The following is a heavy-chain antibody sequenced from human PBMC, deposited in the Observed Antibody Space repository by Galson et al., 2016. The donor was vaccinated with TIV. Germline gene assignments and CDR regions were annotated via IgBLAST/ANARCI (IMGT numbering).Heavy chain of an antibody. J-gene: IGHJ4*02. D-gene: IGHD5/OR15-5a*01. Sequence: PALVKPPQTLTLTCTFSGFSLTTHGMCVSWIRQPPGKALEWLARTDWDGDKFYSTSLQTRLSISKDTSRNQVVLTLSNVDPVDTATYFCAQSSIRDVSTHRFFDYWGQGTLVTVSP. CDR1: GFSLTTHGMC. V-gene: IGHV2-70*17. CDR2: TDWDGDK. CDR3: AQSSIRDVSTHRFFDY.